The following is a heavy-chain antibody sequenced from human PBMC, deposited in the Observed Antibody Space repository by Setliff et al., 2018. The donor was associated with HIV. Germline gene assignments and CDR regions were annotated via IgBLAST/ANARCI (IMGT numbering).Heavy chain of an antibody. CDR3: ARVRSDWYNVRPYYFDL. D-gene: IGHD6-19*01. J-gene: IGHJ4*02. CDR1: GASFVGDNH. Sequence: SETLSLTCAVSGASFVGDNHWSWIRQTPERGLEWIAYFMYTDIHYVNYLNYRNPSLASRLSITVDKSKNQFSLTLSSVTAADTAVYYCARVRSDWYNVRPYYFDLWGQGTPVTVSS. CDR2: FMYTDIHYVNYLN. V-gene: IGHV4-30-4*01.